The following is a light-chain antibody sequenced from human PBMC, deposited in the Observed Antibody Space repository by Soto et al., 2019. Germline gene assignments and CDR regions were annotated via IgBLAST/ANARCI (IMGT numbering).Light chain of an antibody. Sequence: QSALTQPPSASGSPGQSVTISCTGTSSDVGGYNSVSWYQHHPGKAPKLMIYEVSERPSGVPDRFSGSKSANTASLTVSGLQAYDEADYYCISYAGSNNYVFGPGTKLTVL. V-gene: IGLV2-8*01. CDR3: ISYAGSNNYV. CDR2: EVS. CDR1: SSDVGGYNS. J-gene: IGLJ1*01.